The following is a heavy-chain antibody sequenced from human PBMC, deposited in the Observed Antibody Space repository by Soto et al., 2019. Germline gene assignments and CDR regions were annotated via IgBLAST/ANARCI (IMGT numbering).Heavy chain of an antibody. J-gene: IGHJ4*02. CDR3: AREGSGSGTYYNPSY. Sequence: PGGSLRLSCAASGFTFDDYGMTWVRQAPGKGLEWVSSINWNGGSTGYADSVKGRFTISRDNAKNSLYLQMNSLRAEDTALYYCAREGSGSGTYYNPSYWDQGTLVTVSS. CDR2: INWNGGST. CDR1: GFTFDDYG. D-gene: IGHD3-10*01. V-gene: IGHV3-20*04.